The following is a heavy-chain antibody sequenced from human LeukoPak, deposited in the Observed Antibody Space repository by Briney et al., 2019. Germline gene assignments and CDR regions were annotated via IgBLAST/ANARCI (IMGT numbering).Heavy chain of an antibody. J-gene: IGHJ2*01. CDR3: ARDGLPDL. V-gene: IGHV3-9*01. CDR2: ISWNSGSI. CDR1: GFTFDDYA. Sequence: GRSLRLSCAASGFTFDDYAMHWVRQAPGKGLEWVSGISWNSGSIGYVDSVKGRFTIFRDNAKNSLYLQMNSLRAEDTAVYYCARDGLPDLWGRGTLVTVSS.